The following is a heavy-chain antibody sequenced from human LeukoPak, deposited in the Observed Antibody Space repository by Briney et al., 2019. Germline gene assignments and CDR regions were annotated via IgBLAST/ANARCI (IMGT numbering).Heavy chain of an antibody. J-gene: IGHJ4*02. CDR2: INPGGGST. CDR3: ARITAARIFDY. CDR1: GYTFTSFY. Sequence: ASVKVSCKASGYTFTSFYMHWLRRAPGQGLEWMGLINPGGGSTSYAQKFQGRVSMTRETSTSTVFMELSSLISEDTAVHYCARITAARIFDYWGQGTLVTVSS. V-gene: IGHV1-46*01. D-gene: IGHD6-6*01.